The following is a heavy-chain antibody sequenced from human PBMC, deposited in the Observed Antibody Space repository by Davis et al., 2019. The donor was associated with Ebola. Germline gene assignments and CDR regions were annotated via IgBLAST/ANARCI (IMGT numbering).Heavy chain of an antibody. CDR2: INPSDGST. D-gene: IGHD2-2*02. J-gene: IGHJ5*02. Sequence: ASVKVSCKASGYAFTSFFIHWVRQAPGHGLKWMGIINPSDGSTSYAQNFQDRVTLTRDTSTSTIYMELSSLRSEDTAVYFCARPGYCTTTKCYTFMAWGQGTLVTVSS. CDR3: ARPGYCTTTKCYTFMA. CDR1: GYAFTSFF. V-gene: IGHV1-46*01.